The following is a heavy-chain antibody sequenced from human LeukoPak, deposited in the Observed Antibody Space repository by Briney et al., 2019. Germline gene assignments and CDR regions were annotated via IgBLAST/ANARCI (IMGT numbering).Heavy chain of an antibody. CDR2: IKQDGSEK. J-gene: IGHJ5*02. Sequence: PGGSLRLSCAASGFTFSSYWMSWVRQAPGKGLGWVANIKQDGSEKYYVDSVEGRFTISRDDAKNSLYLQMNSLRAEDTAMYYCATSTYSSSPSWGQGTLVTVSS. D-gene: IGHD6-6*01. CDR3: ATSTYSSSPS. V-gene: IGHV3-7*01. CDR1: GFTFSSYW.